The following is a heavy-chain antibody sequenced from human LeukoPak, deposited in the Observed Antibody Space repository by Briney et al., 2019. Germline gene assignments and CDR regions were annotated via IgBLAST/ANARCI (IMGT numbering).Heavy chain of an antibody. V-gene: IGHV3-74*01. J-gene: IGHJ5*02. CDR1: GFSFSNYW. D-gene: IGHD1-1*01. CDR3: ARADNWQSGGA. Sequence: PGGSLRLSCVAYGFSFSNYWMYWGRQAPGKGLVWVSRINSDGSYTDYADSAKGRFTISRDNAKNTLYLQMNSMRADATAVYYCARADNWQSGGAWGQGTLVTVSS. CDR2: INSDGSYT.